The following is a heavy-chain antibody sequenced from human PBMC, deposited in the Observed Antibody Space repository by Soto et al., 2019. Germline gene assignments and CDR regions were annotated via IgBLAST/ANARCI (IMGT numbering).Heavy chain of an antibody. V-gene: IGHV3-30-3*01. Sequence: QVQLVESGGGVVQPGRSLRLSCAASGFTFSSYAMHWVRQAPGKGLEWVAVISYDGSNKYYADSVKGRFTISRDNSKNTLYLQMNSLRAEDTAVYYCARGDYYDSSATEGDFDIWGQGTMVTVSS. CDR3: ARGDYYDSSATEGDFDI. J-gene: IGHJ3*02. CDR1: GFTFSSYA. CDR2: ISYDGSNK. D-gene: IGHD3-22*01.